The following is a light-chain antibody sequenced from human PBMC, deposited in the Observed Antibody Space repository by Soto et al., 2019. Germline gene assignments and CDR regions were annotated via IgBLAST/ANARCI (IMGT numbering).Light chain of an antibody. V-gene: IGLV1-51*02. J-gene: IGLJ7*01. CDR2: ENN. Sequence: QSVLTQPPSVAAAPGQKVAISCSGSSPNIGNDYVSWYQQLPGTAPKLLIYENNKRPSGIPDRFSGSKSGTSATLGITGLQSGDEADYYCETWDSSLSAAVFGGGTQLPVL. CDR3: ETWDSSLSAAV. CDR1: SPNIGNDY.